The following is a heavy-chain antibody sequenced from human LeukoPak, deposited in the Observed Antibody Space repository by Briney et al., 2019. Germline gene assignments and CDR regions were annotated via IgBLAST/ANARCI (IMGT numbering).Heavy chain of an antibody. CDR3: ARAWSGYSFGYYY. V-gene: IGHV3-48*01. CDR2: LSSSGGTV. J-gene: IGHJ4*02. D-gene: IGHD5-18*01. Sequence: GGSLRLSCAASGFVFSNYNMNWVRQAPGKGLEWVSYLSSSGGTVYYADSVKGRFTASRDNARNSLYLQMNSLRAEDTAVYYCARAWSGYSFGYYYWGQGTLVTVSS. CDR1: GFVFSNYN.